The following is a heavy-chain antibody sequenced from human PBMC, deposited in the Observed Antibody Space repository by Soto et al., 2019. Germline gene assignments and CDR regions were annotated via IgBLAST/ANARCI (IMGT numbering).Heavy chain of an antibody. CDR1: GFTFSSYA. V-gene: IGHV3-23*01. CDR3: AKGVSRGYNWKVLPFDY. D-gene: IGHD1-20*01. CDR2: ISGSGGST. Sequence: EVQLLESGGGLVQPGGSLRLSCAASGFTFSSYAMSWVRQAPGNGLEWVSAISGSGGSTYYADSVKGRFTISRDNSKNTLYRQMNSLRAEDTAVYYCAKGVSRGYNWKVLPFDYWGQGTLVTVSS. J-gene: IGHJ4*02.